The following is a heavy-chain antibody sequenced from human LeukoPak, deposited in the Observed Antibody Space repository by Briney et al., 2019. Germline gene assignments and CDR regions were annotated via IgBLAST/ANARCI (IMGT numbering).Heavy chain of an antibody. J-gene: IGHJ4*02. Sequence: SETLSLTCTVSGGSISSGEYYWSWIRQPPGKGLEWIGYIYYSGSTYYNPSLKSRVTISVDTSKNQFSLKLSSVTAADTAVYYCARVGFIVATLDYWGQGTLVTVSS. CDR3: ARVGFIVATLDY. D-gene: IGHD5-12*01. V-gene: IGHV4-30-4*01. CDR2: IYYSGST. CDR1: GGSISSGEYY.